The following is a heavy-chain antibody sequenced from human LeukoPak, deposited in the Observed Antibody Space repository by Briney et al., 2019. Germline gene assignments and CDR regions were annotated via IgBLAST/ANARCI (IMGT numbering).Heavy chain of an antibody. CDR2: INPNSGDT. D-gene: IGHD1-26*01. J-gene: IGHJ4*02. Sequence: ASVMVSCKASGYTFTGYPMHWVRQAPGQGLEWMGWINPNSGDTDYPQKFQGRVTMTRDTSISTAYMELSRLRSDDTAVYYCASWSGSYNYWGQGTLVIVSS. V-gene: IGHV1-2*02. CDR3: ASWSGSYNY. CDR1: GYTFTGYP.